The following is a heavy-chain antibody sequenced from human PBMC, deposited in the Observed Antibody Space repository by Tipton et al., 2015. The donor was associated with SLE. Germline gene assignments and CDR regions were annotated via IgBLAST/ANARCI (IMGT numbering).Heavy chain of an antibody. CDR1: GYNFINYD. V-gene: IGHV1-8*02. CDR3: ARGTGVIREDH. CDR2: MNPNSGVT. Sequence: QLVQSGPEVKKPGASVKVSCRASGYNFINYDINWVRQATGQGLEWMGWMNPNSGVTVYAQKFQGRVAMTRNTSVGTAYMELSSLKSDDTAVYYCARGTGVIREDHWGQGTLVTVS. D-gene: IGHD2-21*01. J-gene: IGHJ4*02.